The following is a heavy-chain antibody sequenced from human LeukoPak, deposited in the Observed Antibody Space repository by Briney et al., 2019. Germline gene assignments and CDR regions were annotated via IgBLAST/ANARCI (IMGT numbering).Heavy chain of an antibody. V-gene: IGHV3-11*04. J-gene: IGHJ4*02. CDR2: ISSSGSTI. D-gene: IGHD3-22*01. Sequence: GGSLRLSCAASGLTFSDYYMSWIRQAPGKGLEWVSYISSSGSTIYYADSVKGRFPISRDNAKNSLYLQMNSLRAEDTAVHYCARDNGPRRYDSSGPDFDYWGQGTLVTVSS. CDR1: GLTFSDYY. CDR3: ARDNGPRRYDSSGPDFDY.